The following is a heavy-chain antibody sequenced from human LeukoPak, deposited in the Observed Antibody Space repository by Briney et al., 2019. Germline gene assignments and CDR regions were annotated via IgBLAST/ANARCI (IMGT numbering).Heavy chain of an antibody. CDR2: ISYDGRNK. J-gene: IGHJ4*02. Sequence: GGSLRLSCAVSGFTFSSYGMHWVRQAPGKGLEWVAVISYDGRNKYYADSVKGRFTISRDNSKNTLYLQMNSLRAEDTAVYYCAKDMWLEPLHYFDYWGQGTLVTVSS. CDR3: AKDMWLEPLHYFDY. V-gene: IGHV3-30*18. CDR1: GFTFSSYG. D-gene: IGHD6-19*01.